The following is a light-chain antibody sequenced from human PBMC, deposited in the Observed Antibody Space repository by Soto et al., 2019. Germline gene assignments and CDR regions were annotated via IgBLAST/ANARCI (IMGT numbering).Light chain of an antibody. CDR1: QSVSSSY. Sequence: EIVLTQSPGTLSLSPGERATLSCRASQSVSSSYLAWYQQKPGQAPKVLIYRASSRATGIPDRFSGSGSGTDFTLTISRLEPEDFAVYYRQQYGSSPLTFGGGTKVEIK. J-gene: IGKJ4*01. CDR3: QQYGSSPLT. CDR2: RAS. V-gene: IGKV3-20*01.